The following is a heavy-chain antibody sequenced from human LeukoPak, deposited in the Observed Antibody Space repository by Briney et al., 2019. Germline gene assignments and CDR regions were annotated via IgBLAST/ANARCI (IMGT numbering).Heavy chain of an antibody. CDR1: GFTFSNYG. V-gene: IGHV3-66*01. J-gene: IGHJ4*02. CDR2: IYSGGST. D-gene: IGHD3-22*01. Sequence: PGRSLRLSCAASGFTFSNYGMHWVRQAPGKGLEWVSVIYSGGSTHYADSVKGRFTISRDNSKNTLYLQMNSLRAEDTAVYYCVRDGRDSTAYSLHWGQGTLVTVSS. CDR3: VRDGRDSTAYSLH.